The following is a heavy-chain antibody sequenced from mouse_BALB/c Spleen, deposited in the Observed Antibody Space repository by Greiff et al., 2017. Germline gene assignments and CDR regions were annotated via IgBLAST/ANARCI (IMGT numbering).Heavy chain of an antibody. CDR1: GYTFTSYY. V-gene: IGHV1S81*02. J-gene: IGHJ3*01. CDR3: TNYGSRGFAY. D-gene: IGHD1-1*01. CDR2: INPSNGGT. Sequence: QVQLKQPGAELVKPGASVKLSCKSSGYTFTSYYMYWVKQRPGQGLEWIGGINPSNGGTNFNEKFKSKATLTVDKSSSTAYMQLSSLTSEDSAVYYCTNYGSRGFAYWGQGTLVTVSA.